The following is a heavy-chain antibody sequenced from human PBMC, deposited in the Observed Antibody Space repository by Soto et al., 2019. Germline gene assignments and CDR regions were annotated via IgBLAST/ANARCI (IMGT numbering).Heavy chain of an antibody. J-gene: IGHJ4*02. CDR1: GFTFTTYT. D-gene: IGHD3-22*01. CDR3: VKSSHHXYRDSSGPYPGPYYFDY. V-gene: IGHV3-23*01. CDR2: ISGSGVIT. Sequence: GGSLRLSCAASGFTFTTYTMGWVRQAPGKGLEWVSSISGSGVITHYADSVKGRFTISRDNSKNTLYLQMSSLRAGDAAVYYCVKSSHHXYRDSSGPYPGPYYFDYWGQGTLVTVSS.